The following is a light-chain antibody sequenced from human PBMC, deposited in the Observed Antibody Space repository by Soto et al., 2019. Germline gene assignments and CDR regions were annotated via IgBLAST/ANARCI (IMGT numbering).Light chain of an antibody. Sequence: VLTQPPSLSGTPGQTVTISCIGSRSNIGSAIVHWYQQLPGTAPKHLIYMNSHRPSGVPDRFSASKSGTSASLVITGLRPEDEADYFCVAWDDNLSSRVFGGGTKVTVL. V-gene: IGLV1-47*01. J-gene: IGLJ3*02. CDR2: MNS. CDR3: VAWDDNLSSRV. CDR1: RSNIGSAI.